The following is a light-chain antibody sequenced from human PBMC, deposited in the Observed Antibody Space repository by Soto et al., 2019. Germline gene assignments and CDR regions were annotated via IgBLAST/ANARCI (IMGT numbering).Light chain of an antibody. Sequence: DIQMTQSPSAMSASVGDRVTITCRASQGISNYLAWFQQKPGKVPKRLIYAASSLQSGVPSRFSGSGYGTEFTLTISSLQPDDFATYYCQHYNGHSTWSFGQGTKVDIK. CDR1: QGISNY. CDR3: QHYNGHSTWS. J-gene: IGKJ1*01. CDR2: AAS. V-gene: IGKV1-17*03.